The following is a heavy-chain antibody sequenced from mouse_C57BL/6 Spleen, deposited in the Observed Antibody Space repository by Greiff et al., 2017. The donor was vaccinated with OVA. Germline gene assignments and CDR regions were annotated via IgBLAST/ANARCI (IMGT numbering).Heavy chain of an antibody. CDR1: GFTFSSYA. Sequence: EVKLVESGGGLVKPGGSLKLSCAASGFTFSSYAMSWVRQTPEKRLEWVATISDGGSYTYYPDNVKGRFTISRDNAKNNLYLQMSHLKSEDTAMYYCARWGDYDEGDYFDYWGQGTTLTVSS. V-gene: IGHV5-4*03. D-gene: IGHD2-4*01. J-gene: IGHJ2*01. CDR2: ISDGGSYT. CDR3: ARWGDYDEGDYFDY.